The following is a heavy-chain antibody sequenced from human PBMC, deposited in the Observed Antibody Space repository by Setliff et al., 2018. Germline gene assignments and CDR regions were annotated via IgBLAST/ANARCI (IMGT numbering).Heavy chain of an antibody. Sequence: SETLSLTCSVSGGSISSYYWSWIRQPPGKGLEWIGYIYTSGSTNYNPSLKSRVTISGDTSQNYFSLKLTSVTDADTAVYYCARGPPGYYYYMNVWGKGTTVTVSS. J-gene: IGHJ6*03. CDR2: IYTSGST. V-gene: IGHV4-59*01. CDR1: GGSISSYY. CDR3: ARGPPGYYYYMNV.